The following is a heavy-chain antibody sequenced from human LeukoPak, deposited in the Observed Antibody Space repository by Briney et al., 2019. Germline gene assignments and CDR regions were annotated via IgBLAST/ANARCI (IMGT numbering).Heavy chain of an antibody. J-gene: IGHJ4*02. CDR2: ISYDGSNK. V-gene: IGHV3-30-3*01. Sequence: GGSLRLSCAASGFTFSSYAMHWVRQAPGKGLEWVAVISYDGSNKYYADSVKGRFTISRDNSKNTLYLQMNSLRAEDTAVYYCARAHPIGGIAAAGPTNFDCWGQGTLVTVSS. CDR3: ARAHPIGGIAAAGPTNFDC. D-gene: IGHD6-13*01. CDR1: GFTFSSYA.